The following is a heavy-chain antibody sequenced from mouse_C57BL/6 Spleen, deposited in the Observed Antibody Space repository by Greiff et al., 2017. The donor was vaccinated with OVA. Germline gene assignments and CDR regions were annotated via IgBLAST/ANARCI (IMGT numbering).Heavy chain of an antibody. J-gene: IGHJ3*01. Sequence: QVQLKQPGAELVMPGASVKLSCKASGYTFTSYWMHWVKQRPGQGLEWIGEIDPSDSYTNYNQKFKGKSTLTVDKSSSTAYMQLSSLTSEDSAVYYCARSYTAQAPFAYWGQGTLVTVSA. CDR1: GYTFTSYW. CDR2: IDPSDSYT. CDR3: ARSYTAQAPFAY. V-gene: IGHV1-69*01. D-gene: IGHD3-2*02.